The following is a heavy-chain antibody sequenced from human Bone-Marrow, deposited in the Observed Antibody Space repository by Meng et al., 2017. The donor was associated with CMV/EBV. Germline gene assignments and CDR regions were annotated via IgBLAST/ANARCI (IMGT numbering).Heavy chain of an antibody. CDR3: AKSPQSRFIVVVPADKQQLREISVSKQGY. V-gene: IGHV3-30*02. CDR1: GFTFSSYG. CDR2: IWYDGSNK. Sequence: GGSLRLSCAASGFTFSSYGMHWVRQAPGKGLEWVAVIWYDGSNKYYADSVKGRFTISRDNSKNTLYLQMNSLRAEDTAVYYCAKSPQSRFIVVVPADKQQLREISVSKQGYWGQGTLVTVSS. D-gene: IGHD2-2*01. J-gene: IGHJ1*01.